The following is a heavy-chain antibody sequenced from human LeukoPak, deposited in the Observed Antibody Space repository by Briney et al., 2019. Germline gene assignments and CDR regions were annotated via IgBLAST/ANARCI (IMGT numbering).Heavy chain of an antibody. CDR1: GFTFSSYA. D-gene: IGHD5-24*01. V-gene: IGHV3-30-3*01. CDR3: ARDLVPDGSNDY. CDR2: ISYDGSNK. Sequence: GGSLRLSCAASGFTFSSYAMRWVRQAPGKGLEWVAVISYDGSNKYYADSVKGRFTISRDNSKNTLYLQMNSLRAEDTAVYYCARDLVPDGSNDYWGQGTLVTVSS. J-gene: IGHJ4*02.